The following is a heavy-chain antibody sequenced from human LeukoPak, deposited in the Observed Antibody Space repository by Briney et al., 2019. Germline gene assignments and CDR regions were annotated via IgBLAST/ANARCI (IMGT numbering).Heavy chain of an antibody. CDR3: ARENGYSSSVDY. V-gene: IGHV1-2*02. CDR2: INPNSGGT. J-gene: IGHJ4*02. D-gene: IGHD6-13*01. Sequence: ASVKVSCKASGYTFTGYYMHWVRQAPGQGLEWMGWINPNSGGTNYAQKFQGRVTMTRDTSISTAYMELSRLRSDDTAVYYCARENGYSSSVDYWGQGTLVTVSS. CDR1: GYTFTGYY.